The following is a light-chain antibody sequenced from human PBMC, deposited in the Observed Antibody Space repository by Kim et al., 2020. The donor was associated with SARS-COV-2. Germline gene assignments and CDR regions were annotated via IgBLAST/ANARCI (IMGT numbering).Light chain of an antibody. CDR3: QVWDSSSDHPDVV. CDR2: DDS. J-gene: IGLJ2*01. V-gene: IGLV3-21*03. CDR1: NIGSKR. Sequence: GKTARITCGGNNIGSKRVHWYQQKPGQAPVLVVYDDSDRPSGIPERFSGSNSGNTATLTISRVEDRDEADYYCQVWDSSSDHPDVVFGGGTQLTVL.